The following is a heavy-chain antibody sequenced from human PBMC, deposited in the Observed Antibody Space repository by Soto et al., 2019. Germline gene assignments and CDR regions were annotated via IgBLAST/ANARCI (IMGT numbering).Heavy chain of an antibody. CDR3: AREGFREDYFDY. CDR2: IIPILGIA. Sequence: GASVKVSCKASGGTFSSYTSSWVRQAPGQGLEWMGRIIPILGIANYAQKFQGRVTITADKSTSTAYMELNSLRAEDTAVYYCAREGFREDYFDYWGQGTLVTVSS. CDR1: GGTFSSYT. J-gene: IGHJ4*02. V-gene: IGHV1-69*04. D-gene: IGHD1-26*01.